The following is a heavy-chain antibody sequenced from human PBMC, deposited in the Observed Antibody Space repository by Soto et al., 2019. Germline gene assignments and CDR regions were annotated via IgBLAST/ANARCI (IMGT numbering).Heavy chain of an antibody. V-gene: IGHV3-64D*06. CDR1: GFNFSSYA. Sequence: GSLRLSCSASGFNFSSYAMHWVRQAPGKGLEYVAAISSNGGSTYYADSVKGRFTIARDNSKNTLYLQMSSLRAEDTAVYYGVKEPTSSWFDPWGQGTLVTVSS. CDR3: VKEPTSSWFDP. CDR2: ISSNGGST. J-gene: IGHJ5*02. D-gene: IGHD1-26*01.